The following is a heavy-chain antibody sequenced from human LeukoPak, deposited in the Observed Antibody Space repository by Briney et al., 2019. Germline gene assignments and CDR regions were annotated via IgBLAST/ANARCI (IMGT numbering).Heavy chain of an antibody. Sequence: SETLSLTCTVSGGSISSGGYYWSWIRQHPGKGLEWIGYIYYSGSTYYNPSLKSRVTISVDTSKNQFSLKLSSETAADTAVYYCARYYDSSGYYLDYWGQGTLVTVSS. CDR2: IYYSGST. D-gene: IGHD3-22*01. CDR1: GGSISSGGYY. CDR3: ARYYDSSGYYLDY. V-gene: IGHV4-31*03. J-gene: IGHJ4*02.